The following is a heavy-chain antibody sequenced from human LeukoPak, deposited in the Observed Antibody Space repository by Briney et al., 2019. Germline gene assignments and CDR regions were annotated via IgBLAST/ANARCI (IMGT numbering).Heavy chain of an antibody. V-gene: IGHV3-11*01. CDR3: ASHSSGWYSRRYFDY. Sequence: PAESLRLSCAASGFTFSDYYMSWIRQAPGKGLEWISYISRSGSTIYYADSVKGRFTISRANAKNSLYLQLNSLRAEETAVYYCASHSSGWYSRRYFDYWGQGTLVTVSS. CDR2: ISRSGSTI. D-gene: IGHD6-19*01. CDR1: GFTFSDYY. J-gene: IGHJ4*02.